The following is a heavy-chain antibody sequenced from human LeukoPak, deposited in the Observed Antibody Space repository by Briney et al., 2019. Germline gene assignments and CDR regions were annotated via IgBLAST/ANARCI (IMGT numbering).Heavy chain of an antibody. D-gene: IGHD5-12*01. CDR1: GGSFSGYY. Sequence: PSETLSLTCAVYGGSFSGYYWSWIRQSPGKGLEWIGEINHSGSTNYNPSLKSRVTISVDTSKNQFSLKLTSVTAADTAVYYCARVVYSGYDFRGAMDVWGKGTTVTVSS. V-gene: IGHV4-34*01. J-gene: IGHJ6*03. CDR2: INHSGST. CDR3: ARVVYSGYDFRGAMDV.